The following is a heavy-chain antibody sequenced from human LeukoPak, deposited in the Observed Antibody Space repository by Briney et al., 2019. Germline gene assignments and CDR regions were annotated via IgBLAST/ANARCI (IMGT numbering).Heavy chain of an antibody. CDR3: ARTAYYYDSSGTQYYFDY. Sequence: SETLSLTCTVSGYSISSGYYWGWIRQPPGKGLEWIGSIYHSGSTYYNPSLKSRVTISVDTSKNQFSLKLSSVTAADTAVYYCARTAYYYDSSGTQYYFDYWGQGTLVTVSS. CDR1: GYSISSGYY. CDR2: IYHSGST. D-gene: IGHD3-22*01. J-gene: IGHJ4*02. V-gene: IGHV4-38-2*02.